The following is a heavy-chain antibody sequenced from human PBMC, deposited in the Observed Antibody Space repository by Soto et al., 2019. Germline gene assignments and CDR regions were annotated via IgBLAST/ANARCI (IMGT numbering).Heavy chain of an antibody. CDR2: INHSGSS. V-gene: IGHV4-34*01. CDR1: GGSFSGYY. CDR3: ARGISLIVEVHRDAPDKYYFDS. Sequence: PSETLSLTCVVYGGSFSGYYWSWIRQSPGKGLEWIGEINHSGSSISNPSLKSRVTISVDTSKNQFSLKLRSVTAADTAAYYCARGISLIVEVHRDAPDKYYFDSWSQGTLVT. J-gene: IGHJ4*02. D-gene: IGHD2-15*01.